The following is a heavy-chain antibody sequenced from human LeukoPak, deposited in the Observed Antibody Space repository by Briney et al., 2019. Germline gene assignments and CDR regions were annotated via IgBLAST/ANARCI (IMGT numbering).Heavy chain of an antibody. V-gene: IGHV1-2*02. D-gene: IGHD1-26*01. CDR1: GYSFTAFY. CDR3: ARGSGSYYLLDY. Sequence: ASVKVSCKTSGYSFTAFYIHWVRQAPGQGLEWMGWINPNSGGTNYAQKFQGRVTMTRDTSISTAYMELSRLRSDDTAVYYCARGSGSYYLLDYWGQGTLVTVSS. J-gene: IGHJ4*02. CDR2: INPNSGGT.